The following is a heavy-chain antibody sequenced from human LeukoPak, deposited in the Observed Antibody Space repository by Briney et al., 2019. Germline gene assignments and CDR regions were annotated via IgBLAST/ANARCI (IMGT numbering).Heavy chain of an antibody. D-gene: IGHD6-13*01. CDR2: ISYDGSNK. CDR3: AKDSEIAEAGSYWYFDL. J-gene: IGHJ2*01. Sequence: GRSLRLFCAASGFTFRSYDMHWVRQAPGKGLQWVADISYDGSNKYHKDSVKGRFTISRDNSKNTLYLQMNSLRAEDTAVYYCAKDSEIAEAGSYWYFDLWGRGTLVTVSS. CDR1: GFTFRSYD. V-gene: IGHV3-30*10.